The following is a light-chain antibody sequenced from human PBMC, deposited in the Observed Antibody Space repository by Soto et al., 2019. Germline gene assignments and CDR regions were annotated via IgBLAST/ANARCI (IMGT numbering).Light chain of an antibody. CDR1: QSVSSSY. V-gene: IGKV3-20*01. J-gene: IGKJ4*01. CDR3: QQYGSTPPT. Sequence: EIVLTQSPRTLSLSPGERVTLSCRASQSVSSSYLAWYQQKPGQAPRLLFYGASSRATGTSDRFCGGGSGRELFITIIRLQPEDYAVYYCQQYGSTPPTFGQGTKVEIK. CDR2: GAS.